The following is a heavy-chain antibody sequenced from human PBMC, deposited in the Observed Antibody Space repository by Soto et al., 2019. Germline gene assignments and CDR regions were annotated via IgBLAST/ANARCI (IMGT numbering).Heavy chain of an antibody. CDR1: GYSFTSYW. CDR3: ARRGNQWLGNNWFDP. Sequence: PGESLKISCKGSGYSFTSYWIGWVRQMPGKGLEWMGIIYPGDSDTRYSPSFQGQVTISADKSISTAYLQWSSLKASDTAMYYRARRGNQWLGNNWFDPWGQGTLVTVS. J-gene: IGHJ5*02. V-gene: IGHV5-51*01. CDR2: IYPGDSDT. D-gene: IGHD5-12*01.